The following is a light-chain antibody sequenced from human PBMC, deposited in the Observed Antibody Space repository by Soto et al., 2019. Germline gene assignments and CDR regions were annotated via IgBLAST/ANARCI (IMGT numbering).Light chain of an antibody. CDR3: QQRSNWPYT. CDR2: GAS. CDR1: QSVSSY. Sequence: EIVLTQSPATLSLSPGERATLSCRASQSVSSYLAWYQQKPRQAPRLLIYGASNRATGIPARFSGSGSETDFTLTISSLEPEDFAVYYCQQRSNWPYTFGQGTKLEIK. J-gene: IGKJ2*01. V-gene: IGKV3-11*01.